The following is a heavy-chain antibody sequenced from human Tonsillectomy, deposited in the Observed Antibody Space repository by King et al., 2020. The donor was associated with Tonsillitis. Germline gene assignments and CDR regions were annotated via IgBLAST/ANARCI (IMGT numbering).Heavy chain of an antibody. V-gene: IGHV3-66*01. CDR2: IYGGEST. D-gene: IGHD6-19*01. CDR1: GFTVRSTY. Sequence: QLVQSGGGLVQPGGSLILSCAASGFTVRSTYMSWVRQAPGKGLEWVSVIYGGESTYYADSVKGRFTISRDDSKNTLSLQMSSLRAEDTAVYYCAGDIRHSFGYNSGWPRFDYWGQGTLVTVSS. CDR3: AGDIRHSFGYNSGWPRFDY. J-gene: IGHJ4*02.